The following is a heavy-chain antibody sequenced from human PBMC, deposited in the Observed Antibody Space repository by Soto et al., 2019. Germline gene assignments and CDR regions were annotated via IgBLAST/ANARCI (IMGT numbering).Heavy chain of an antibody. CDR3: ARVVRTPAEADAFDV. J-gene: IGHJ3*01. CDR2: IDYGGSA. D-gene: IGHD2-2*01. CDR1: GGSISSRNYY. Sequence: QVQLQESGPGLVKPTQTLSLTCSVSGGSISSRNYYWSWIRQHPDKGLEWIAYIDYGGSAYYNPSLESRVTISIDTSNNQFSLNLSSVTAADTAVYYCARVVRTPAEADAFDVWGQGTTVTVSS. V-gene: IGHV4-31*03.